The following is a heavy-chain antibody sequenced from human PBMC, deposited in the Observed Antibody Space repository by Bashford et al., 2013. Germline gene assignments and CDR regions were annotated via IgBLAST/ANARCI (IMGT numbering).Heavy chain of an antibody. V-gene: IGHV1-3*01. CDR1: GYTFTSYA. J-gene: IGHJ4*02. D-gene: IGHD3-22*01. CDR2: INAGNGNT. CDR3: ARVWYYDSSGYYLDY. Sequence: VASVKVSCKASGYTFTSYAMHWVRQAPGQRLEWMGWINAGNGNTKYSQKFQGRVTITRDTSASTAYMELSSLRSEDTAVYYCARVWYYDSSGYYLDYWGQGTLVTVSS.